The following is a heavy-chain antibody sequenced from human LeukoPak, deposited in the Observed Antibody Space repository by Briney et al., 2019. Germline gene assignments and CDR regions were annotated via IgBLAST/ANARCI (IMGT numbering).Heavy chain of an antibody. CDR2: IIPIFGTA. Sequence: SVKVSCKASGGTFSSYAISWVRQAPGQGLEWMGGIIPIFGTANYAQKFQGGVTITADESTSTAYMELSSLRSEDTAVYYCAREKYYYYGSGSFSYFDYWGQGTLVTVSS. CDR1: GGTFSSYA. J-gene: IGHJ4*02. V-gene: IGHV1-69*13. CDR3: AREKYYYYGSGSFSYFDY. D-gene: IGHD3-10*01.